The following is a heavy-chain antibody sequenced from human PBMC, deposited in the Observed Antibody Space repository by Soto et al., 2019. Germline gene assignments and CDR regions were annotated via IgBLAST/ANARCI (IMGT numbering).Heavy chain of an antibody. D-gene: IGHD3-16*01. CDR1: GFTFSSYA. CDR2: ISYDGSKS. J-gene: IGHJ6*02. V-gene: IGHV3-30-3*01. CDR3: ARELMSGMGV. Sequence: QLVESGGGVVQPGRSLRLSCAASGFTFSSYAMHWVRQAPGKGLEWVAVISYDGSKSYYADSVKGRFTISRDDSKNTLYLQMNSPRSDEATAVYYSARELMSGMGVWGQGTTVTVSS.